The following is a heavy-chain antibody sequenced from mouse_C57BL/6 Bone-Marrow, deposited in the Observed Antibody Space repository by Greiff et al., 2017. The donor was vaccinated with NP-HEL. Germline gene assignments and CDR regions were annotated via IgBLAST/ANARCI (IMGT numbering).Heavy chain of an antibody. D-gene: IGHD2-4*01. CDR3: AKDYDVEYYFDY. CDR2: IYPGDGDT. CDR1: GYAFSSYW. V-gene: IGHV1-80*01. J-gene: IGHJ2*01. Sequence: VKLQESGAELVKPGASVKISCKASGYAFSSYWMNWVKQRPGKGLEWIGQIYPGDGDTNYNGKFKGKATLTADKSSSTAYMQLSSLTSEDSAVYFCAKDYDVEYYFDYWGQGTTLTVSS.